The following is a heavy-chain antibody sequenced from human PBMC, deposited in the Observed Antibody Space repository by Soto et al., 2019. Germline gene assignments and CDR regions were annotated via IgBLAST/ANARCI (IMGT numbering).Heavy chain of an antibody. J-gene: IGHJ4*02. CDR2: VIPFLDIT. V-gene: IGHV1-69*02. D-gene: IGHD6-13*01. CDR1: GGTFSIYT. Sequence: SVKVSCKASGGTFSIYTISWVRQAPGQGLEWMGRVIPFLDITSYSQRFQGRVTITADKSTTTAYMELSSLRSEDTAVYYCARDRDNSNWPNFDSWGQGTLVTVSS. CDR3: ARDRDNSNWPNFDS.